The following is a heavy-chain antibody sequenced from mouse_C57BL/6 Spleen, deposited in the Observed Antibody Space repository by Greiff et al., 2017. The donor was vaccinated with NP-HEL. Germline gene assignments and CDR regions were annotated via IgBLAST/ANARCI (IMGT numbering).Heavy chain of an antibody. CDR1: GFTFSSYA. Sequence: EVKLQESGGGLVKPGGSLKLSCAASGFTFSSYAMSWVRQTPEKRLEWVATISDGGSYTYYPDNVKGRFTISRDNAKNNLYLQMSHLKSEDTAMYYCARDQRGNFDYWGQGTTLTVSS. CDR2: ISDGGSYT. V-gene: IGHV5-4*01. J-gene: IGHJ2*01. CDR3: ARDQRGNFDY.